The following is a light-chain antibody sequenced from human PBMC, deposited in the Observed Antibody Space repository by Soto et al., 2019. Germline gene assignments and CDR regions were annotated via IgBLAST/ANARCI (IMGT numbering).Light chain of an antibody. Sequence: AIRMTQSPSSFSASTGDRVTITCRASQGISSYLAWYQQKPGKAPKLLIYAASTLQSGVPSRFRGSGSGTDFTLTISCLQSEDFATYYCQQYYSYPRYTFGQGTKLEIK. CDR1: QGISSY. CDR3: QQYYSYPRYT. V-gene: IGKV1-8*01. J-gene: IGKJ2*01. CDR2: AAS.